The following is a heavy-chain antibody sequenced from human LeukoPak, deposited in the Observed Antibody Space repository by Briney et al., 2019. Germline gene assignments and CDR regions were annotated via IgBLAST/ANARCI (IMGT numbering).Heavy chain of an antibody. V-gene: IGHV1-2*02. CDR2: INPNSGGT. J-gene: IGHJ4*02. CDR1: GYTFTRYY. CDR3: ARQPYFDWLLSLDY. Sequence: ASVKVSCTASGYTFTRYYMHWVRQAPGQGLEWMGWINPNSGGTNYAQKFQGRVTMTRDTSISTAYMELSRLRSDDTAVHYCARQPYFDWLLSLDYWGQGALVTVSS. D-gene: IGHD3-9*01.